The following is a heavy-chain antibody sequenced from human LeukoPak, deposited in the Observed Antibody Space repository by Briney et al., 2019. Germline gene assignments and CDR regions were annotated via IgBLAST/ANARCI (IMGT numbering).Heavy chain of an antibody. CDR2: INSDGSST. D-gene: IGHD3-16*01. Sequence: GGSLRLSCAASGFTFSSYWMHWVRQAPGKGLVWVSRINSDGSSTSYADSVKGRFTISRDNAKNTLYLQMNSLRAEDTAVYYCASLGYNPYDYYFDYWGQGTLVTVSS. CDR1: GFTFSSYW. J-gene: IGHJ4*02. CDR3: ASLGYNPYDYYFDY. V-gene: IGHV3-74*01.